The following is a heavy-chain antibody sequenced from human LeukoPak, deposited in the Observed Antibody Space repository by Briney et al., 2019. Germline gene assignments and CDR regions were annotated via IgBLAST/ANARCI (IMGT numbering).Heavy chain of an antibody. Sequence: SETLSLTCAVSGGSISSSNWWSWVRQPPGKGLEWIGEIYHSGSTNYNPSLKSRVTISVDKSKNQFSLKLSSVTAADTAVYYCARGPPTDYYDSSGFYYVFDYWGQGTLVTVSS. CDR3: ARGPPTDYYDSSGFYYVFDY. D-gene: IGHD3-22*01. J-gene: IGHJ4*02. CDR1: GGSISSSNW. CDR2: IYHSGST. V-gene: IGHV4-4*02.